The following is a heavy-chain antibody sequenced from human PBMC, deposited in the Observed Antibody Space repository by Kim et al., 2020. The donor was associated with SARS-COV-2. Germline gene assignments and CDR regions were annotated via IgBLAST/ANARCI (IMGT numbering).Heavy chain of an antibody. CDR2: IYHSGST. CDR1: GGSISSGGYS. Sequence: SETLSLTCAVSGGSISSGGYSWSWIRQPPGKGLEWIGYIYHSGSTYYNPSLKSRVTISVDRSKNQFSLKLSSVTAADTAVYYCARAPKDSLGGYFDLWGRGTLVTVSS. J-gene: IGHJ2*01. V-gene: IGHV4-30-2*01. D-gene: IGHD3-16*01. CDR3: ARAPKDSLGGYFDL.